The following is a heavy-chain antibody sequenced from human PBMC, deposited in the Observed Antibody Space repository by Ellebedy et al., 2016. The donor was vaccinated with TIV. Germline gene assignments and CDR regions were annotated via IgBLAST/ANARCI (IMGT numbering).Heavy chain of an antibody. D-gene: IGHD1-26*01. CDR1: GYTFTGYY. V-gene: IGHV1-2*02. J-gene: IGHJ1*01. Sequence: AASVKVSCKASGYTFTGYYMHWVRQAPGQGLEWMGWINPNSGGTNYAQKFQGRVTMTRDTSTSTVYMELSSLRSEDTAVYYCARAPYSGSYFQHWGQGTLVTVSS. CDR2: INPNSGGT. CDR3: ARAPYSGSYFQH.